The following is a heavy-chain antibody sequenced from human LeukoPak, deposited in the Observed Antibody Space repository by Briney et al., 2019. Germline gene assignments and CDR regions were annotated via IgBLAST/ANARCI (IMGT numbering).Heavy chain of an antibody. V-gene: IGHV3-23*01. CDR3: ATAVASSSGWYADY. CDR2: TVGGGDGT. CDR1: GFTFGTTS. Sequence: PGGSLRLSCAASGFTFGTTSMSWVRQPPGKGLEWVAVTVGGGDGTYYADSVKGRFTISRDNSNNTLYLQMNSLRAEDTAVYYCATAVASSSGWYADYWGQGTLVTVSS. J-gene: IGHJ4*02. D-gene: IGHD6-19*01.